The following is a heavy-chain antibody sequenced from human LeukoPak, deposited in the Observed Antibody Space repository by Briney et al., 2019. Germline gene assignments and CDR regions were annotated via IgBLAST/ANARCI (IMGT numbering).Heavy chain of an antibody. CDR3: PKGSNSV. J-gene: IGHJ4*02. Sequence: GGSLRLSCAASGFTFSSYGMPWVRQAPGKGLEWVAVISYDGSNKYYADSVKGRFTISRDNSKNTLYLQMNSLRAEDTAVYYCPKGSNSVWGQGTLVTVSS. V-gene: IGHV3-30*18. CDR1: GFTFSSYG. D-gene: IGHD3-10*01. CDR2: ISYDGSNK.